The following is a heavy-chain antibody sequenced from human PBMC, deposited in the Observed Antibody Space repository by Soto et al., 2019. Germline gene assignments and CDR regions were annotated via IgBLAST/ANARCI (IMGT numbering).Heavy chain of an antibody. CDR3: ARLPVSGTGAHYYYYGMDV. CDR1: GYSFTSYW. CDR2: IDPSDSYT. D-gene: IGHD7-27*01. J-gene: IGHJ6*02. V-gene: IGHV5-10-1*01. Sequence: PGESLKISCKGSGYSFTSYWISWVRQMPGKGLEWMGRIDPSDSYTNYSPSFQGHVTISADKSISTAYLQWSSLKASDTAMYYCARLPVSGTGAHYYYYGMDVGGQGTTVTVSS.